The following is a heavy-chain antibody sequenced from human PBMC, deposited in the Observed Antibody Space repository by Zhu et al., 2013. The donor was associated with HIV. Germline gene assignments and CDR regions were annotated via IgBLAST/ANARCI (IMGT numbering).Heavy chain of an antibody. CDR3: VSATPEYSSSPRA. V-gene: IGHV1-2*02. CDR1: GYIFTDYY. CDR2: INPDTGGT. Sequence: QVQLVQSGAEVRNFGASVKVSCKASGYIFTDYYIHWVRQAPGQGLEWMGWINPDTGGTTFAQKFQGRVSMTRDTSIRTAYVELRRLRSGDTGVYYCVSATPEYSSSPRAWGQGTLVTRLL. J-gene: IGHJ5*02. D-gene: IGHD6-6*01.